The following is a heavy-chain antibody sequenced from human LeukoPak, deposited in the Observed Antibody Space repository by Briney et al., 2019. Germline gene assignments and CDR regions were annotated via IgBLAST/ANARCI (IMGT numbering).Heavy chain of an antibody. CDR2: LTRTSSAT. D-gene: IGHD5-18*01. J-gene: IGHJ5*01. Sequence: PGGSLRLPCVGSGFRFSSYDMNWVRQAPGRGLEWLSYLTRTSSATWYADSVKGRFTIFRDNAKSSLYLQMNSLRVEDTAVYYCATGGSEYRSDWFDSWGQGTLVNVAS. CDR3: ATGGSEYRSDWFDS. V-gene: IGHV3-48*01. CDR1: GFRFSSYD.